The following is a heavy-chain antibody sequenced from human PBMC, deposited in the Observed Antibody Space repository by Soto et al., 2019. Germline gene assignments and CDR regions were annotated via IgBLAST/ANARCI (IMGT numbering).Heavy chain of an antibody. J-gene: IGHJ4*02. CDR2: IWYDGSNK. CDR1: GYTYTSDG. V-gene: IGHV3-33*01. Sequence: SCQTSGYTYTSDGMHWVRQAPGKGLEWVAVIWYDGSNKYYADSVKGRFTISRDNSKNTLYLQMNSLRAEDTAVYYCEGDFAPDWGQGTLVTVSS. CDR3: EGDFAPD.